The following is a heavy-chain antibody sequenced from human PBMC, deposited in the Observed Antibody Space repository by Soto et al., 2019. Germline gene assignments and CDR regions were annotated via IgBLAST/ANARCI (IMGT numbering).Heavy chain of an antibody. CDR3: AKDRLSVVVTDIPDY. D-gene: IGHD2-21*02. Sequence: GGSLRLSCAASGFTFSSYGMHWVRQAPGKGLEWVAVISYDGSNKYYADSVKGRFTISRDNSKNTLYLQMNSLRAEDTAVYYCAKDRLSVVVTDIPDYWGQGTLVTVSS. V-gene: IGHV3-30*18. CDR1: GFTFSSYG. CDR2: ISYDGSNK. J-gene: IGHJ4*02.